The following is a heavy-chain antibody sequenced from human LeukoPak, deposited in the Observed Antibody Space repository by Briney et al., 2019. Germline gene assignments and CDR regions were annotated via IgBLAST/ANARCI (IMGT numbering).Heavy chain of an antibody. J-gene: IGHJ5*02. CDR2: IYPGDSDT. V-gene: IGHV5-51*01. CDR3: ARLYIQRHINYNWFDP. D-gene: IGHD2-15*01. CDR1: GYSFSNYW. Sequence: GESLKISCTASGYSFSNYWIGWVRQMRRKGLEWMEIIYPGDSDTKYSPSFQGQVTISADKSISTAYLQWSSLKASDTAIYHCARLYIQRHINYNWFDPWGQGTLVTVSS.